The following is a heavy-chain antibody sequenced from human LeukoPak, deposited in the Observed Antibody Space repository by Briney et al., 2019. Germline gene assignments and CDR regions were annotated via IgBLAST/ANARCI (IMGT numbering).Heavy chain of an antibody. CDR1: GDSVSSNTAT. CDR2: TYYRSKWYN. V-gene: IGHV6-1*01. Sequence: SQTLSLTCAISGDSVSSNTATWNWIRQPPSRGLEWLGRTYYRSKWYNDYGVSVKSRITINPDTSKNQFSLQLNSLTPEDTAVYYCVRRSGRSEAFDIWGRGTMVTVSS. CDR3: VRRSGRSEAFDI. D-gene: IGHD3-3*01. J-gene: IGHJ3*02.